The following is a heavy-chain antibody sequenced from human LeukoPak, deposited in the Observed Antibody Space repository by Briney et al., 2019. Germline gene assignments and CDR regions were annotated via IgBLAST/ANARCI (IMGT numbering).Heavy chain of an antibody. J-gene: IGHJ6*03. CDR2: IFYSGTT. CDR1: GGSISSTSYF. CDR3: ARVVRPAVTIFGVATRPVYYYMDV. V-gene: IGHV4-39*01. D-gene: IGHD3-3*01. Sequence: PSETLSLTCTVSGGSISSTSYFWGWIRQPPGKGLEWIGTIFYSGTTYYTPSLKSRVTISVDTSKNQFSLKLSSVTAADTAVYYCARVVRPAVTIFGVATRPVYYYMDVWGKGTTVTVSS.